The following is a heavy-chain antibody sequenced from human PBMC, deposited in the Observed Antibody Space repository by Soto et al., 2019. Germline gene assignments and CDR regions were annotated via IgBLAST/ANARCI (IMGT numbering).Heavy chain of an antibody. CDR3: ATESRSARYDGSRYSQCWYFEL. CDR2: MFQSRTT. V-gene: IGHV4-30-2*06. J-gene: IGHJ2*01. CDR1: GGSITSGGSS. Sequence: QLHLQESGSGLLKPSQTLSLTCGVSGGSITSGGSSWSWIRQSPGKGLDGVGYMFQSRTTFYNPSLKSRVANSIDRAKTLFSLDLRSVTAADTAVYYCATESRSARYDGSRYSQCWYFELGRRGPVVTVSS. D-gene: IGHD3-22*01.